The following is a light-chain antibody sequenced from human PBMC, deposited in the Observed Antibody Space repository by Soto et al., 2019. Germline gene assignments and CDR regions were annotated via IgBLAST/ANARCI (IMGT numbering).Light chain of an antibody. CDR3: MQSVQFPLT. CDR2: EVS. CDR1: QSLRFSDGKTN. Sequence: DIVMTQTPPSLSATPGQPASISCKASQSLRFSDGKTNLLWYLQNPGQPPQALIYEVSNRFSGVPARFSGSGSGTDFTLKISRVEAGDVGVYFCMQSVQFPLTFGGGTRLDIK. J-gene: IGKJ4*01. V-gene: IGKV2D-29*01.